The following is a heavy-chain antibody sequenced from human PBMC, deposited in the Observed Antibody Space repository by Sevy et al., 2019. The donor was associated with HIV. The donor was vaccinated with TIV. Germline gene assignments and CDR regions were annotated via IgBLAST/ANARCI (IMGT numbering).Heavy chain of an antibody. D-gene: IGHD3-22*01. CDR1: GFTFGDYA. V-gene: IGHV3-49*03. J-gene: IGHJ4*02. Sequence: GGSLRLSCTGSGFTFGDYAMSWFRQAPGMGLEWVGFIRSKDYGGATEDAASVKGRFTISRDDSNSIADLQMNSLQTEDTAVYYCTRGYYYHSSGYSDYWGQGTLVTVSS. CDR3: TRGYYYHSSGYSDY. CDR2: IRSKDYGGAT.